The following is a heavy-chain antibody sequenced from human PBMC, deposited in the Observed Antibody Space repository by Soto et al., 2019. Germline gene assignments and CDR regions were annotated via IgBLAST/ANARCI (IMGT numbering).Heavy chain of an antibody. D-gene: IGHD3-16*01. CDR2: TSYDGNNK. CDR3: ARWGTTGGFDL. CDR1: GFRFKSFV. Sequence: QVQLVESGGGVVQPGTSLRLSCAASGFRFKSFVMHWVRQAPGKGLEWVAFTSYDGNNKDYGDSVKGRFTVSRDNSQNTLHLQMDFLRPEDTALYYCARWGTTGGFDLWGQRTLVSVSS. J-gene: IGHJ4*02. V-gene: IGHV3-30*19.